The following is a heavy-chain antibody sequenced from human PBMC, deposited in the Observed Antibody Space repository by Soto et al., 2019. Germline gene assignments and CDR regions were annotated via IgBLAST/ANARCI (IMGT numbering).Heavy chain of an antibody. CDR1: GGSISSGGYY. V-gene: IGHV4-31*03. D-gene: IGHD2-8*01. CDR3: ARSERYCTNGVCFMDV. J-gene: IGHJ6*02. Sequence: PSETLSLTCTVSGGSISSGGYYWSWIRQHPGKGLEWIGYIYYSGSTYYNPSLKSRVTISVDTSKNQFSLKLSSETAADTAVYYCARSERYCTNGVCFMDVCGQGTTVTVSS. CDR2: IYYSGST.